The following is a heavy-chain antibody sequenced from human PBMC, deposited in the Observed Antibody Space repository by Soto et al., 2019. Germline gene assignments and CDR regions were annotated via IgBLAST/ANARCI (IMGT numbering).Heavy chain of an antibody. Sequence: ASVKVSCKASGYTFTSYAMHWVRQAPGQRLEWMGWINAGNGNTNYSQKFQGRVNISIDTSSSTAYMDLSSLRSDDTAIYFCARGGYYDSSGSRNYHYYGMNVWGQGTTVTVSS. CDR3: ARGGYYDSSGSRNYHYYGMNV. D-gene: IGHD3-22*01. CDR1: GYTFTSYA. J-gene: IGHJ6*02. CDR2: INAGNGNT. V-gene: IGHV1-3*01.